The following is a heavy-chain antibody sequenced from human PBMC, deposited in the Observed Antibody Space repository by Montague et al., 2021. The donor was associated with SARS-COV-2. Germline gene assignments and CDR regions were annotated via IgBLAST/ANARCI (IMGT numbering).Heavy chain of an antibody. V-gene: IGHV3-21*01. CDR1: GFTFDIYS. CDR3: VRDDFYDY. Sequence: SLRLSCAASGFTFDIYSMNWVRQAPGKGLEWVSPISSLSSYIYYAESVKGRFTISRDNARNPLSLQMNSLRAEDTAVYYCVRDDFYDYWGQGTLVTVSS. CDR2: ISSLSSYI. J-gene: IGHJ4*02.